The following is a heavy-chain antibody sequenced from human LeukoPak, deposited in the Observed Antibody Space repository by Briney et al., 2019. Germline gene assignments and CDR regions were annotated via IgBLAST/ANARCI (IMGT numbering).Heavy chain of an antibody. V-gene: IGHV1-18*01. Sequence: GASVKASCKASGYTFTSYGISWVRQAPGQGLEWMGWISAYNGNTNYAQKLQGRVTMTTDTSTSTAYMELRSLRSDDTAVYYCATGVSGPKTQNAFDNWGQGTMVTVSS. D-gene: IGHD5-12*01. CDR3: ATGVSGPKTQNAFDN. J-gene: IGHJ3*02. CDR2: ISAYNGNT. CDR1: GYTFTSYG.